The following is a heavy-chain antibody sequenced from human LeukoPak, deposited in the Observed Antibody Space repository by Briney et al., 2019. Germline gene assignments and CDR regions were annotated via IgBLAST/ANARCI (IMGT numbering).Heavy chain of an antibody. Sequence: GASVKVSCKASGYIFTSYGISWVRQAPGQGLGWMGWISAHNGNTNYAQKNQGRVTMTTDTSTSTAYMELRSLRSDDTAVYYCARDRGGCSSTSCYAASYYYYYYGMDVWGQGTTVTVSS. CDR2: ISAHNGNT. CDR3: ARDRGGCSSTSCYAASYYYYYYGMDV. D-gene: IGHD2-2*01. J-gene: IGHJ6*02. V-gene: IGHV1-18*01. CDR1: GYIFTSYG.